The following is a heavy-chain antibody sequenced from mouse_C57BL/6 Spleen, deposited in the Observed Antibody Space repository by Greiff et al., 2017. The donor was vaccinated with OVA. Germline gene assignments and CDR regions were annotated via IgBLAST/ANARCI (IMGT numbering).Heavy chain of an antibody. V-gene: IGHV1-62-2*01. CDR1: GYTFTEYT. D-gene: IGHD2-4*01. Sequence: VQLQESGAELVKPGASVKLSCKASGYTFTEYTIHWVKQRSGQGLEWIGWFYPGSGSIKYNEKFKDKATLTADKSSSTVYMELSRLTSEDSAVYFCARHEEGGYDYDEAWFAYWGQGTLVTVSA. J-gene: IGHJ3*01. CDR3: ARHEEGGYDYDEAWFAY. CDR2: FYPGSGSI.